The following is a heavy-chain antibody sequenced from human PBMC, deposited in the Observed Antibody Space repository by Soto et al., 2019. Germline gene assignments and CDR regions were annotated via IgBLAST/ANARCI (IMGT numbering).Heavy chain of an antibody. Sequence: EEQLVESGGGLVQLGGSLRLSCAASGFSVSEKHMSWVRQAPGEGLXGISTXYSTYGRSRTGYADSVEGRFTVSRDNFKNTLSLQMNTLRAEHTVVYYFTRGDLSAFDVLGQGAMVIVSS. J-gene: IGHJ3*01. CDR1: GFSVSEKH. CDR3: TRGDLSAFDV. V-gene: IGHV3-66*01. D-gene: IGHD3-16*01. CDR2: XYSTYGRSRT.